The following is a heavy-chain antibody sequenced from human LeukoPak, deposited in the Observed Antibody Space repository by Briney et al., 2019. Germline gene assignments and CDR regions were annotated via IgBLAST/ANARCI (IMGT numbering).Heavy chain of an antibody. Sequence: SETLSLTCTVSGGSISSSSYYWGWIRQPPGKGLEWIGSIYCSWSTYYNPSLKSRVTISVDTSKNQFSLKLSSVTAADTAVYYCARRVDYYYYMDVWGKGTTVTVSS. D-gene: IGHD2-15*01. V-gene: IGHV4-39*07. CDR3: ARRVDYYYYMDV. CDR2: IYCSWST. J-gene: IGHJ6*03. CDR1: GGSISSSSYY.